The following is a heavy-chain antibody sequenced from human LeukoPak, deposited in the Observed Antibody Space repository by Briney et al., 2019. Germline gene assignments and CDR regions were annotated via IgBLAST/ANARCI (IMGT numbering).Heavy chain of an antibody. CDR2: IYYSGST. D-gene: IGHD3-22*01. V-gene: IGHV4-39*07. CDR1: GGSISSSSYY. Sequence: SETLSLTCTVSGGSISSSSYYWGWIRQPPGKGLEWIGSIYYSGSTNYNPSLKSRVTISVDTSKNQFSLKLSSVTAADTAVYYCARGKTYYDISKEAFDIWGQGTMVTVSS. CDR3: ARGKTYYDISKEAFDI. J-gene: IGHJ3*02.